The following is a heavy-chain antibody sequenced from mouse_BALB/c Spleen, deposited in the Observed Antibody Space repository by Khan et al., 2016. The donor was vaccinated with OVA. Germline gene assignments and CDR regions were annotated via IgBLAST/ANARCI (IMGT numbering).Heavy chain of an antibody. D-gene: IGHD2-3*01. CDR2: INPGSGGT. V-gene: IGHV1-54*01. CDR3: VRGFYDGYLAWFAY. Sequence: QVQLKESGSELVRPGTSVKVSCKASGYAFTHYLIEWVKQRPGQGLEWIGVINPGSGGTNYNEKFEGKATLTADNSSRTAYLHLSSLASDDSAVYFCVRGFYDGYLAWFAYWGQGTLVTVSA. CDR1: GYAFTHYL. J-gene: IGHJ3*01.